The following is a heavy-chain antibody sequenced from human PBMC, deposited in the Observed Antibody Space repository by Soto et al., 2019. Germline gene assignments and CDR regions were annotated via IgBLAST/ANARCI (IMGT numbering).Heavy chain of an antibody. CDR2: INHSGST. D-gene: IGHD2-2*01. CDR1: GGSFSGYY. J-gene: IGHJ4*02. V-gene: IGHV4-34*01. Sequence: SSETLSLTCAVYGGSFSGYYWSWIRQPPGKGLEWIGEINHSGSTNYNPSLKSRVTISVDTSKNQFSLKLSSVTAADTAVYYCARVEIVVVPAASSPPGGTGKHFDYWGQGTLVTVSS. CDR3: ARVEIVVVPAASSPPGGTGKHFDY.